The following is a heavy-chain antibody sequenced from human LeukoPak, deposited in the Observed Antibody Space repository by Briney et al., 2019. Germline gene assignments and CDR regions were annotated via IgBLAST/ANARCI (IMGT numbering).Heavy chain of an antibody. D-gene: IGHD6-13*01. V-gene: IGHV1-24*01. CDR3: ATMQIAAAGTPPAEDY. CDR1: GYTLTELS. Sequence: ASVKVSCKVSGYTLTELSMHWVRQAPGKGLEWMGGFDPEDGETIYAQKFQGRVTMTEDTSTDTAYMELSSLRSEDTAMYYCATMQIAAAGTPPAEDYWGQGTLVTVSS. CDR2: FDPEDGET. J-gene: IGHJ4*02.